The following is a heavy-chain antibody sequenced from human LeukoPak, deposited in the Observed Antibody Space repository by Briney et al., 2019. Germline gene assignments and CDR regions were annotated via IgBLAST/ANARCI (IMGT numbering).Heavy chain of an antibody. CDR1: GFTFSSYA. J-gene: IGHJ4*02. D-gene: IGHD3-10*01. CDR3: ARAGYYGSGSYPDY. CDR2: INWNGGST. V-gene: IGHV3-20*04. Sequence: GGSLRLSCAASGFTFSSYAMSWVRQAPGKGLEWVSGINWNGGSTGYADSVKGRFTISRDNAKNSLYLQMNSLRAEDTALYYCARAGYYGSGSYPDYWGQGTLVTVSS.